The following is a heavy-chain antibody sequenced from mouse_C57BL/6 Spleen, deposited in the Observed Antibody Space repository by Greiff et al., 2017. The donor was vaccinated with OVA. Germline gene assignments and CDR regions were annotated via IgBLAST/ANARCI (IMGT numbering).Heavy chain of an antibody. CDR3: ARWRDYDVGNYFDY. V-gene: IGHV1-22*01. CDR2: INPNNGGT. J-gene: IGHJ2*01. CDR1: GYTFTDYN. D-gene: IGHD2-4*01. Sequence: VQLKQSGPELVKPGASVKMSCKASGYTFTDYNMHWVKQSHGKSLEWIGYINPNNGGTSYNQKFKGKATLTVNKSSSTAYLERRSLTSEDSAVYYCARWRDYDVGNYFDYWGEDTTLTVSS.